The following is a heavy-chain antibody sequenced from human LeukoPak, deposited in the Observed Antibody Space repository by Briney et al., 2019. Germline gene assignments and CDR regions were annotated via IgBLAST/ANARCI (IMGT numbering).Heavy chain of an antibody. CDR3: TGNYYGSGSYADFDY. CDR2: ITSTANGYAT. Sequence: GSLRLSRAASGFTFSVYAMHSVRQTSGKGQERVCRITSTANGYATAYAASAKCRFTISRDDSNNTAYLQLDSLKTQDTAVFFCTGNYYGSGSYADFDYWGQGTLVNVSS. D-gene: IGHD3-10*01. J-gene: IGHJ4*02. V-gene: IGHV3-73*01. CDR1: GFTFSVYA.